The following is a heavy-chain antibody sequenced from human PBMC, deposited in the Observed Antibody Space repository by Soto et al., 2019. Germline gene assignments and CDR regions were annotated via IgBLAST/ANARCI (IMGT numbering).Heavy chain of an antibody. Sequence: EVQLLESGGGLVQPGGSLRLSCAASGFTFSSYAMSGVRQAPGKGLEWVSAISGSGGSTYYADSVKGRFTISRDNSKTTLYLQMNSLRAEDTAIYYCAKGRGDYGGGFDYWGQGTLVTVSS. J-gene: IGHJ4*02. CDR2: ISGSGGST. V-gene: IGHV3-23*01. CDR3: AKGRGDYGGGFDY. CDR1: GFTFSSYA. D-gene: IGHD4-17*01.